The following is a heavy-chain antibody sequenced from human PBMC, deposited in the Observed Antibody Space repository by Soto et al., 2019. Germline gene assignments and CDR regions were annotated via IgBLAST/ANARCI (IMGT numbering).Heavy chain of an antibody. CDR1: GFTFSSYG. V-gene: IGHV3-48*01. D-gene: IGHD6-19*01. Sequence: GGSLRLSCVGSGFTFSSYGMNWVRQGPGKGLEWLSSIHKSGTTRYYADSVKGRFTISRDNSKNTLYLQMNSLRAEDTAVYYCSPDCSGGEFDCWGQGTLVTVSS. CDR3: SPDCSGGEFDC. CDR2: IHKSGTTR. J-gene: IGHJ4*02.